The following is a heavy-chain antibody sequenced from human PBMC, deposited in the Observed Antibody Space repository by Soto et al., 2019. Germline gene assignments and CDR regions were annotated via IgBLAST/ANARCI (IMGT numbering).Heavy chain of an antibody. CDR3: ARGGGGDIAARLLLNWFDP. Sequence: XETLSLTCTVSGGSVSSGNSYWSWIRQPPGKGLEWIGYIYYSGSTNYNPSLKSRVTISVDTSKNQFSLKLSSVTAADTAVYYCARGGGGDIAARLLLNWFDPWGQGPLVTVSS. D-gene: IGHD6-6*01. CDR2: IYYSGST. CDR1: GGSVSSGNSY. V-gene: IGHV4-61*01. J-gene: IGHJ5*02.